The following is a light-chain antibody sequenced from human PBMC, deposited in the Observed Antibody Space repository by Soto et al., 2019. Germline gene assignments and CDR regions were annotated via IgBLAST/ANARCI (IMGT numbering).Light chain of an antibody. Sequence: EIVLTQSPGTLSLSPGERATLSCRASQSVSSSYLAWYQQKPGQAPRLLIYGASSRATGIPDRFSGSGSGTDFTLTISRLEPEDFAEYYCQQYGSSPLTFGGGTRWIS. CDR1: QSVSSSY. CDR2: GAS. CDR3: QQYGSSPLT. V-gene: IGKV3-20*01. J-gene: IGKJ4*01.